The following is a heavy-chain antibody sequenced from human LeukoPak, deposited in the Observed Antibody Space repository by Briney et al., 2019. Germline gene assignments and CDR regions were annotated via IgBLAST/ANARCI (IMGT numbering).Heavy chain of an antibody. CDR2: IYYSGST. V-gene: IGHV4-59*01. Sequence: SETLSLTCTVSGGSISSYYWSWIRQPPGKGLEWNGYIYYSGSTKYNPSLKSRVTISVDTSKNQFSLKLSSVTAADTAVYYCARVTGYMIEDYFDYWGQGTLVTVSS. D-gene: IGHD3-22*01. J-gene: IGHJ4*02. CDR3: ARVTGYMIEDYFDY. CDR1: GGSISSYY.